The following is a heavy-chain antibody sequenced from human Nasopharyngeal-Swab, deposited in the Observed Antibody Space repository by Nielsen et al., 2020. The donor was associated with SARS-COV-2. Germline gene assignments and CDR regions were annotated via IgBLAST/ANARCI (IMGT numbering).Heavy chain of an antibody. V-gene: IGHV3-21*01. CDR2: ISSSSSYI. D-gene: IGHD3-10*01. J-gene: IGHJ6*02. CDR1: GFTFSSYS. CDR3: ARGALDYGSGSYFAEDYYYYGMDV. Sequence: GESLKISCAASGFTFSSYSMSWVRQAPGKGLEWVSSISSSSSYIYYADSVKGRFTISRDNAKNSLYLQMNSLRAEDTAVYYCARGALDYGSGSYFAEDYYYYGMDVWGQGTTVTVSS.